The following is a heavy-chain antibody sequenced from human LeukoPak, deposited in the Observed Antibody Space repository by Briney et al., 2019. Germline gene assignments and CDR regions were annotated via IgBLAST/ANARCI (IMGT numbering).Heavy chain of an antibody. J-gene: IGHJ4*02. Sequence: PGGSLRLSCAASGFTFDAYAMHWVRQAPGKGLEWVSVINTSGDYTNYADSVKGRFTISRDNSKNTLYLQMNSLRAEDTAVYYCAKEPTVRGAIDCWGQGTLVTVSS. CDR2: INTSGDYT. D-gene: IGHD3-10*01. CDR1: GFTFDAYA. V-gene: IGHV3-23*01. CDR3: AKEPTVRGAIDC.